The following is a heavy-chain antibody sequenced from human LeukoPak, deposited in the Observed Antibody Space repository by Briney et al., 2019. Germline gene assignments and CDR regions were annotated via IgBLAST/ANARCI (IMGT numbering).Heavy chain of an antibody. CDR1: GGSITSDY. D-gene: IGHD6-6*01. CDR2: FSYSGST. Sequence: SETLSLTCTLSGGSITSDYWSWIRQSPGKGLEWIGYFSYSGSTHYSPSLTSRVAISVDTSKNQFSLKLSSVTAADTAVYYCARDVRTSIAARTDAFDIWGQGTMVTVSS. J-gene: IGHJ3*02. CDR3: ARDVRTSIAARTDAFDI. V-gene: IGHV4-59*01.